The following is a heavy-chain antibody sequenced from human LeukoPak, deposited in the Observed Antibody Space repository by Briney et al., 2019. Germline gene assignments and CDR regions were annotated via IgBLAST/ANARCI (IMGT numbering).Heavy chain of an antibody. Sequence: GGSLRLSCAASGFTFSSNWMHWVRQAPGKGLVWVSQINGDGSSTNYADPVKGRFTISRDNAKNTLYLQMNSLRAEDTAVYFCTRTEYCSPTSCKYASFWGQGTMVTVSS. J-gene: IGHJ3*01. CDR2: INGDGSST. V-gene: IGHV3-74*01. D-gene: IGHD2-2*01. CDR3: TRTEYCSPTSCKYASF. CDR1: GFTFSSNW.